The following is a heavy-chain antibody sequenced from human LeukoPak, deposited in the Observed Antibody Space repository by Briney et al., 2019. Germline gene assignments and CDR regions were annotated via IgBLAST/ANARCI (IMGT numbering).Heavy chain of an antibody. CDR1: GYTFIAYY. V-gene: IGHV1-2*02. CDR3: ARRAYCGVSCSPIGHFDL. Sequence: ASVTVSCKPSGYTFIAYYMHWVRQAPGQGLEWVGWLNPISSVTNYAQKFQGRVTMTRDTSITTAYMELSGLRSDDTALYYCARRAYCGVSCSPIGHFDLWGRGTLVTVSS. J-gene: IGHJ2*01. CDR2: LNPISSVT. D-gene: IGHD2-21*01.